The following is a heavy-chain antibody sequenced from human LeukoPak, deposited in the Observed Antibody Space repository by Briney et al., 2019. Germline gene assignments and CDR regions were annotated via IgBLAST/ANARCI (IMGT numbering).Heavy chain of an antibody. V-gene: IGHV4-59*08. Sequence: SETLSLTCTVSGGSISSYYWSWIRQPPGKGLEWIGYIYYSGSTNYIPSLKSRVTISVDTSKNQFSLKLSSVTAADTAVYYCARSIWFGELLPDYWGQGTRVTVSS. CDR3: ARSIWFGELLPDY. CDR1: GGSISSYY. J-gene: IGHJ4*02. D-gene: IGHD3-10*01. CDR2: IYYSGST.